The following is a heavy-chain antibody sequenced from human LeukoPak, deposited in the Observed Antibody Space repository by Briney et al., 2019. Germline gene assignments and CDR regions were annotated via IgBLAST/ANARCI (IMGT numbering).Heavy chain of an antibody. CDR1: GYTFTSYG. V-gene: IGHV1-18*04. CDR2: ISAYNGNT. D-gene: IGHD6-13*01. Sequence: ASVTVSCKASGYTFTSYGISWVRQAPGQGLEWMGWISAYNGNTNYAQKLQGRVTMTTDTSTSTAHMELRSLRSDDTAVYYCARVTAAGREEYYFDYWGQGTLVTVSS. CDR3: ARVTAAGREEYYFDY. J-gene: IGHJ4*02.